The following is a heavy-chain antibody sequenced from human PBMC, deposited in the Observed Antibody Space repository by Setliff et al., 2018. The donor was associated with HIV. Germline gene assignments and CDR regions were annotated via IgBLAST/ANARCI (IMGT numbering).Heavy chain of an antibody. Sequence: ASETLSLTCKVSGASISSYYWSWVRQPPGKGLEWIGYIYNSGYSNSKPSLKSRVTMSLDTSKNQFSLELTSVTAADTAVYFCARGDGYRSNDAYYDTGMDVWDQGITVTVSS. CDR3: ARGDGYRSNDAYYDTGMDV. J-gene: IGHJ6*02. D-gene: IGHD5-12*01. CDR1: GASISSYY. CDR2: IYNSGYS. V-gene: IGHV4-59*01.